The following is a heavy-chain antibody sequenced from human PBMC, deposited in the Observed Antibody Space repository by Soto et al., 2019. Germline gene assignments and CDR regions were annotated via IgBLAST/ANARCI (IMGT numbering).Heavy chain of an antibody. V-gene: IGHV3-23*01. Sequence: EVQLLESGGGLVQXXGXXXXXXXXXXXXXXXHXMXWVRQAPGKGLEWVSSMSGSGDNTYHADSVKGRFTVSRDNSKNTLYLQMNSLRVEDTAVYYCAKGSYTNYNWFDPWGQGTLVTVSS. J-gene: IGHJ5*02. CDR2: MSGSGDNT. D-gene: IGHD4-4*01. CDR1: XXXXXXHX. CDR3: AKGSYTNYNWFDP.